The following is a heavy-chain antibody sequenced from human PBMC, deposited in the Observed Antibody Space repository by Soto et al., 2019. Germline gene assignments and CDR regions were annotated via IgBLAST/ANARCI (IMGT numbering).Heavy chain of an antibody. V-gene: IGHV3-23*01. D-gene: IGHD3-16*02. CDR2: ISGSGGST. Sequence: PGGSLRLSCAASGFTFSSYAMSWVRQAPGKGLEWVSAISGSGGSTYYADSVKGRFTISRDNSKNTLYLQMNSLRAEDTAVYYCAKAARGKVILHYYYGMDVWGQGTTVTVSS. J-gene: IGHJ6*02. CDR3: AKAARGKVILHYYYGMDV. CDR1: GFTFSSYA.